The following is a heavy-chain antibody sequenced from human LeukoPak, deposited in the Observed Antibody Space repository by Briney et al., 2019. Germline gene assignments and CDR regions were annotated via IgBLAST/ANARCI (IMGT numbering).Heavy chain of an antibody. V-gene: IGHV3-74*01. CDR3: TRDTRGTIGTTTLDY. D-gene: IGHD1-1*01. J-gene: IGHJ4*02. CDR1: GFTFSSYW. Sequence: GGSLRLSCVASGFTFSSYWMHWVRQAPGKGLVWVSRINNDGSTTTYADSVKGRFTISRDNTKNTLYLQMNSLRAEDTAVYYCTRDTRGTIGTTTLDYWGQGTLVTVSS. CDR2: INNDGSTT.